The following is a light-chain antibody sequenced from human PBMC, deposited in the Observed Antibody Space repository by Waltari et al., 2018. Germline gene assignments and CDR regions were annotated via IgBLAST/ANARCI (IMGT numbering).Light chain of an antibody. CDR2: AAS. Sequence: EIVVTQSPATLSVSPGDTATVSCRASQSVSTNLAWYQHKPGKAPRLLIHAASTRATAIPARFSGSGSGTDFTLTVSSLHSEDSAVYYCQQYNVWPHTFGQGTRLEIK. CDR3: QQYNVWPHT. CDR1: QSVSTN. J-gene: IGKJ2*01. V-gene: IGKV3-15*01.